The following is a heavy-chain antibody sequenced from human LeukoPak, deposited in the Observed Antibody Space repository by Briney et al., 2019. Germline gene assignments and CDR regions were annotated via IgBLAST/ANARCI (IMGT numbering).Heavy chain of an antibody. CDR1: GFTFSSYG. V-gene: IGHV3-30*18. J-gene: IGHJ4*02. D-gene: IGHD6-19*01. CDR3: AKGLYSSGWYGGDY. Sequence: PGGSLRLSCAASGFTFSSYGMHWVRQAPGKGLEWVAVISYDGSNKYYADSVKGRFTISRDNSKNTLYLQMNSLRAEDTAVYYCAKGLYSSGWYGGDYGGQGTLVTVSS. CDR2: ISYDGSNK.